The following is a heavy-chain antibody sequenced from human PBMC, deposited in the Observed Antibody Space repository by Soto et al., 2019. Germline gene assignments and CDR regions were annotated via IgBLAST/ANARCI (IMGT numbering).Heavy chain of an antibody. CDR3: ARDPGNYFDY. V-gene: IGHV3-30-3*01. CDR2: ISYDGANK. CDR1: GFTFSSYA. J-gene: IGHJ4*02. Sequence: GESLKISCAASGFTFSSYAMHWVRQAPGKGLEWVAVISYDGANKYFADSVKGRFTISRDNSKNTLYLQMNSLRADDTAVYYCARDPGNYFDYWGQGTLVTVS.